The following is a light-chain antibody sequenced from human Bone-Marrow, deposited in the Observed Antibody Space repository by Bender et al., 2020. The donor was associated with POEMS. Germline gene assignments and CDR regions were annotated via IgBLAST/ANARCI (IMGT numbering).Light chain of an antibody. V-gene: IGLV2-11*01. Sequence: QSALTQPRSVSGSPGQSVTISCTGTSSDVGGYNSVSWYQQHPGKVPKLMIYEVTNRPSGVPDRFSGSKTGATASLTLSGRQAEDEADNYCCSYAGSSWVFGGGGRLSVV. CDR3: CSYAGSSWV. CDR2: EVT. CDR1: SSDVGGYNS. J-gene: IGLJ3*02.